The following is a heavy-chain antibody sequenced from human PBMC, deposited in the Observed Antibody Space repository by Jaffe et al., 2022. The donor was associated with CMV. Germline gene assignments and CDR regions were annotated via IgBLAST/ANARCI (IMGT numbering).Heavy chain of an antibody. D-gene: IGHD6-19*01. J-gene: IGHJ4*02. V-gene: IGHV4-59*08. CDR1: GGSISSYY. CDR2: IYYSGST. Sequence: QVQLQESGPGLVKPSETLSLTCTVSGGSISSYYWSWIRQPPGKGLEWIGYIYYSGSTNYNPSLKSRVTISVDTSKNQFSLKLSSVTAADTAVYYCARHGSSGYSSGWADYWGQGTLVTVSS. CDR3: ARHGSSGYSSGWADY.